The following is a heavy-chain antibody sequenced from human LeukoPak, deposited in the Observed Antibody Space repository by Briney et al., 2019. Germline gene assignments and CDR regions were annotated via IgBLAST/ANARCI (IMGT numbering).Heavy chain of an antibody. V-gene: IGHV4-39*07. D-gene: IGHD5-18*01. Sequence: PSETLSLTCTVSGGSISSSSYYWGWIRQPPGKGLEWIGSIYYSGSTYYNPSLKSRVTISVDTSKNQFSLKLSSVTAADTAVYYCARVQGGYSYGYYGYFDYWGRGTLVTVSS. CDR3: ARVQGGYSYGYYGYFDY. CDR1: GGSISSSSYY. CDR2: IYYSGST. J-gene: IGHJ4*02.